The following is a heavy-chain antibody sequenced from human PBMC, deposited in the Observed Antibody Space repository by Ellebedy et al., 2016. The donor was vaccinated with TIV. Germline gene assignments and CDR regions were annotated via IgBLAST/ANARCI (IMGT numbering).Heavy chain of an antibody. Sequence: GESLKISCGASGFTFSSFCLGWVRRAPGKGLEWVATINQVGNEKYYVDSVKGRFTIARDNAKTSLYLQMNSLRAEDTAVYSCVSAARGSNCCEAYWGQGTLVTVSS. D-gene: IGHD2-21*01. CDR2: INQVGNEK. CDR3: VSAARGSNCCEAY. CDR1: GFTFSSFC. J-gene: IGHJ4*02. V-gene: IGHV3-7*03.